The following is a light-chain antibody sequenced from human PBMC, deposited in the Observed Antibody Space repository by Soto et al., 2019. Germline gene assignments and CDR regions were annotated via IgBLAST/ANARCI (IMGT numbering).Light chain of an antibody. CDR2: EVS. V-gene: IGLV2-14*01. Sequence: QSALTQPASVSGSPGQSITISCTGTSSDIGGYDYVSWYQHHPGKAPKLMIYEVSNRPSGVSNRFSGSKSGNTASLTISGLQAEDEADYYCSSYTSSTLWVFGTGTQLTVL. J-gene: IGLJ1*01. CDR3: SSYTSSTLWV. CDR1: SSDIGGYDY.